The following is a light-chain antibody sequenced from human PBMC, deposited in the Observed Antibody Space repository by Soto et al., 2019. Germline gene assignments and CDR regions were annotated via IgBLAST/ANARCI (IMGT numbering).Light chain of an antibody. CDR1: QSVSSNY. Sequence: EIVLTQSPGTLSLSPGERATLSCRASQSVSSNYFAWYQQKPGQAPGLLIYGASTRATGIPDRFSGSGFGTDFTLTISSLEPEDFAVYYCQQYGASPWTFGQGTKVEI. CDR2: GAS. V-gene: IGKV3-20*01. J-gene: IGKJ1*01. CDR3: QQYGASPWT.